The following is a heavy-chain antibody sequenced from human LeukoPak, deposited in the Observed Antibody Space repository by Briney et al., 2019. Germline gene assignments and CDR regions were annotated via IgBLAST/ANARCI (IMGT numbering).Heavy chain of an antibody. CDR3: ARVPVVDGGATNTFDY. J-gene: IGHJ4*02. D-gene: IGHD1-26*01. CDR1: GYTFTSYD. CDR2: IIPIFGTA. V-gene: IGHV1-69*13. Sequence: GASVKVSCKASGYTFTSYDINWVRQAPGQGLEWMGGIIPIFGTANYAQKFQGRVTITADESTSTAYMELSSLRSEDTAVYYCARVPVVDGGATNTFDYWGQGTLVTVSS.